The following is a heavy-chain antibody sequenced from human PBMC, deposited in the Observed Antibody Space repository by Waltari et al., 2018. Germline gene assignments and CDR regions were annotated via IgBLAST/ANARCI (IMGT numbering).Heavy chain of an antibody. J-gene: IGHJ6*03. Sequence: QVQLQQWGAGLLKPSETLSLTCAVYGGSFSGYYRSWIRPPPGTGLEWIGEINHSGSTNYNPSLKSRVTISVDTSKNQFSLKLSSVTAADTAVYYCARANTIFGVVIQYYYYMDVWGKGTTVTVSS. CDR2: INHSGST. CDR3: ARANTIFGVVIQYYYYMDV. V-gene: IGHV4-34*01. CDR1: GGSFSGYY. D-gene: IGHD3-3*01.